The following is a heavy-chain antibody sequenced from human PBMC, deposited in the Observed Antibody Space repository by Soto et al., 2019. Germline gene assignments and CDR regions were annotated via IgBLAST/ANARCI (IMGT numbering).Heavy chain of an antibody. D-gene: IGHD4-17*01. J-gene: IGHJ3*02. V-gene: IGHV3-7*01. CDR1: GFTFSSYW. CDR2: IKQDGSEK. CDR3: ARAHYGEGRAFDI. Sequence: GGSLRLSCAASGFTFSSYWMSWVRQAPGKGLEWVANIKQDGSEKYYVDSVKGRFTISRDNAKNSLYLQMNSLRAEDTAVYYCARAHYGEGRAFDIWGQGTMVTVSS.